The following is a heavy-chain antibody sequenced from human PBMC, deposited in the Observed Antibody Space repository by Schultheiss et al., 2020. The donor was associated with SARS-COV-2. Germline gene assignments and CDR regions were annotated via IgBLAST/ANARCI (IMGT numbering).Heavy chain of an antibody. CDR1: GGSFSGYY. CDR3: AREVLEWLDNDYYYYMDV. V-gene: IGHV4-34*01. D-gene: IGHD3-3*01. Sequence: SQTLSLTCAVYGGSFSGYYWSWIRQPPGKGLEWIGEINHSGSTNYNPSLKSRVTISVDTSKNQFSLKLSSVTAADTAVYYCAREVLEWLDNDYYYYMDVWGKGTTVTVS. J-gene: IGHJ6*03. CDR2: INHSGST.